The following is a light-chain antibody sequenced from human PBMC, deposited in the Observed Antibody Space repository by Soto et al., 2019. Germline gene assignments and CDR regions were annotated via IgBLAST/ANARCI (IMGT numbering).Light chain of an antibody. CDR3: ATWDDSLNGFDV. Sequence: QSVLTQPPSASRTHGQGVTISCSGSTSNIGSTYVYWYQQLPGTAPKLLIYRNNQRPSGVPDRFSGSKSGTSASLAISGLRSDDEADYVCATWDDSLNGFDVFGTGTKVTVL. CDR1: TSNIGSTY. J-gene: IGLJ1*01. CDR2: RNN. V-gene: IGLV1-47*01.